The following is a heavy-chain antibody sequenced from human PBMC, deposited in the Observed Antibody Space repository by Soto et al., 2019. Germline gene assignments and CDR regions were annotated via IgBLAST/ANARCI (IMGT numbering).Heavy chain of an antibody. J-gene: IGHJ3*02. Sequence: GGSLRLSCAASGFTFSDYYMSWIRQAPGKGLEWVSYISSSGSTIYYADSVKGRFTISRDNAKNSLYLQMNSLRAEDTAVYYCAREDNQGLAADENAFDIWGQGTMVTVSS. V-gene: IGHV3-11*01. CDR2: ISSSGSTI. CDR3: AREDNQGLAADENAFDI. D-gene: IGHD6-25*01. CDR1: GFTFSDYY.